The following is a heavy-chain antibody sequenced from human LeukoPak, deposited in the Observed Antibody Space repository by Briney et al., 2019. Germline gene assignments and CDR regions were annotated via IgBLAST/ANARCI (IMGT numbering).Heavy chain of an antibody. CDR2: INPNSGGT. J-gene: IGHJ4*02. Sequence: GASVKVSRKASGYTFTGYYMHWVRLAPGQGLEWMGWINPNSGGTNYAQKFQGWVTMTRDTSISTAYMELSRLRSDDTAVYYCVAGNPFSYWGQGTLVTVSS. CDR3: VAGNPFSY. CDR1: GYTFTGYY. V-gene: IGHV1-2*04. D-gene: IGHD6-19*01.